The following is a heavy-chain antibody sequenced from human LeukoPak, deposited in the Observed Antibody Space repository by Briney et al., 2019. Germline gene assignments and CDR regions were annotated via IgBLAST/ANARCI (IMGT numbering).Heavy chain of an antibody. CDR2: IRYDGSNK. J-gene: IGHJ6*03. CDR3: AKGTRIGYYYMDV. V-gene: IGHV3-30*02. Sequence: GGSLRLSCAASGFTFSSYGMHWVRQAPGKGPEWVAFIRYDGSNKYYADSVKGRFTISRDNSKNTLYLQMNSLRAEDTAVYYCAKGTRIGYYYMDVWGKGTTVTVSS. CDR1: GFTFSSYG. D-gene: IGHD1-14*01.